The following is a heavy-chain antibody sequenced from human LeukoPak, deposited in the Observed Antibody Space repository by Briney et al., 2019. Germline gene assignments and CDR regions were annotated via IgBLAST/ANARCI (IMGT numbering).Heavy chain of an antibody. J-gene: IGHJ4*02. CDR2: ISSSSNKV. Sequence: PGESLRLSCAASGFTFSSYAMSWVRQVPGKGLEWVSYISSSSNKVYYADSVKGRFTISRDNAKNSLFLQMNSLRADDTAVYYCARNFYCGGDCAISYFDYWGQGTLVTVSS. D-gene: IGHD2-21*02. CDR3: ARNFYCGGDCAISYFDY. CDR1: GFTFSSYA. V-gene: IGHV3-48*01.